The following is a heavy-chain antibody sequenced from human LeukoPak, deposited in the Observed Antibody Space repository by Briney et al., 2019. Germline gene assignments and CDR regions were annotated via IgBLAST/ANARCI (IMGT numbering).Heavy chain of an antibody. CDR3: VKRADSGNWYYDY. D-gene: IGHD6-13*01. CDR1: GFTFSSYG. V-gene: IGHV3-64D*06. J-gene: IGHJ4*02. CDR2: ITSSGDST. Sequence: PGGSLRLSCAASGFTFSSYGMHWVRKAPGKGLEYVSAITSSGDSTYYADSVKGRFTISRDNSKNTLYLQMSSLRAEDTALYYCVKRADSGNWYYDYWGQGTLVTVSS.